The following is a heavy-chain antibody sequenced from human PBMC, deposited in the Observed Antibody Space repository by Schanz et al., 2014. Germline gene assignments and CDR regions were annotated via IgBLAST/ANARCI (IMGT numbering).Heavy chain of an antibody. Sequence: VQLVESGGGVVQPGRSLRLSCAASGFTFSDYYMSWIRQTPGKGLEWVSSITTGGNTYYRDSVKGRFIVSRDNSKNTLYLEMNRLRVDDTAVYYCSKDKQGSRSDDSWGQGTLVTVSS. CDR2: ITTGGNT. V-gene: IGHV3-23*04. CDR1: GFTFSDYY. J-gene: IGHJ5*01. D-gene: IGHD2-15*01. CDR3: SKDKQGSRSDDS.